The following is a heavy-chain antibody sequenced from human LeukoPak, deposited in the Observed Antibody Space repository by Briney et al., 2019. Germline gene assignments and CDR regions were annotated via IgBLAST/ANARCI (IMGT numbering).Heavy chain of an antibody. CDR2: IYYSGST. V-gene: IGHV4-59*01. CDR1: GGSISSYY. Sequence: SETLSLTCTVSGGSISSYYWSWIRQPPGKGLEWIGYIYYSGSTNYNPSLKSRVTISVDTSKNQFSLKLSSVTAADTAVYYCARMCSLTMVRGVMNPYGMDVWGQGTTVTVSS. D-gene: IGHD3-10*01. J-gene: IGHJ6*02. CDR3: ARMCSLTMVRGVMNPYGMDV.